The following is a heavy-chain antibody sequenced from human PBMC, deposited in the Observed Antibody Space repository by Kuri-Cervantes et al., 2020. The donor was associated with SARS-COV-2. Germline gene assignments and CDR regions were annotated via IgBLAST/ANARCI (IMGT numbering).Heavy chain of an antibody. CDR2: IYSGGST. D-gene: IGHD3-3*01. J-gene: IGHJ6*02. Sequence: GESLKISCAASGFTVSSNYMSWVRQAPGKGLEWVSVIYSGGSTYYADSVKGRFTISRDNSKNTLYLQMNSLRAEDTAVNYCARSPYDFWSGYYTGYYYYYGMDVWSQGTTVTVSS. CDR3: ARSPYDFWSGYYTGYYYYYGMDV. CDR1: GFTVSSNY. V-gene: IGHV3-66*01.